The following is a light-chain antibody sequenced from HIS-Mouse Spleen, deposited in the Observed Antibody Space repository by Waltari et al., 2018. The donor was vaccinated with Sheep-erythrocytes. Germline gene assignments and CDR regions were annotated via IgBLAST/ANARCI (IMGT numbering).Light chain of an antibody. J-gene: IGLJ3*02. CDR3: CSYAGSSTPWV. CDR1: SSDVGRYNL. V-gene: IGLV2-23*01. CDR2: EGS. Sequence: QSALTQPASVSGSPGQSITISCTGTSSDVGRYNLVSWSQQHPGKAPKLMVYEGSKRPSGFSNRFSVAKSGNTASLTISGLQAEDEADYYCCSYAGSSTPWVFGGGTKLTVL.